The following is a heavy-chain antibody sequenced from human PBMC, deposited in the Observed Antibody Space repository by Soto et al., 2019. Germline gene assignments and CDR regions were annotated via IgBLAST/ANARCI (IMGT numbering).Heavy chain of an antibody. D-gene: IGHD1-20*01. V-gene: IGHV4-30-4*01. CDR2: IYKSATT. J-gene: IGHJ5*01. CDR3: ARGRYCLTGRCFPNWFDS. CDR1: GDSISNLDYF. Sequence: QVQLLESGPGLVKPSQTLSLTCSVSGDSISNLDYFWAWIRQPPGQALEYIGYIYKSATTYYNPSFESRVAISVDTSKSQFSLHVTSVIAADTAVYFCARGRYCLTGRCFPNWFDSWGQGALVTVSS.